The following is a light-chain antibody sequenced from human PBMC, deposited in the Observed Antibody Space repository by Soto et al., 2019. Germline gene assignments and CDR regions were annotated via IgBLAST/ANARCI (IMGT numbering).Light chain of an antibody. CDR2: DAS. V-gene: IGKV3-15*01. CDR1: QRVSRN. Sequence: EIVMTRSPATLSVSPGERATLSCRASQRVSRNLAWYQQKPGQPPRLLIYDASTRATGIPARFSGSGSETEFTLTISSLQSEDYAIYYCQQYNNWPPWTFGQGTKVEIK. J-gene: IGKJ1*01. CDR3: QQYNNWPPWT.